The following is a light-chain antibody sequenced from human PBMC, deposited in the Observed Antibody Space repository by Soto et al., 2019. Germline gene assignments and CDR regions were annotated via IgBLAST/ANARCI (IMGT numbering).Light chain of an antibody. V-gene: IGLV1-44*01. CDR2: RNN. CDR1: NSNIGSNT. J-gene: IGLJ3*02. CDR3: AAWDVSLRGQV. Sequence: QSVLTQPPSASGTPGQRVTISCSGSNSNIGSNTVNWYQQLPGTAPKLLIYRNNQRPSGVPDRFSGSKSGTSASLAITGLPSEDEGDYYCAAWDVSLRGQVFGGGTKLTVL.